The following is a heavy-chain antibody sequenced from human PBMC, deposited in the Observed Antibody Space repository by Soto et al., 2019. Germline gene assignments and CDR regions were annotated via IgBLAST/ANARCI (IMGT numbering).Heavy chain of an antibody. J-gene: IGHJ4*02. V-gene: IGHV6-1*01. Sequence: SQPLSLTCAISGDSVSSNSAALNWIRQSPSRGLEWLGRTYYLSKWYNDYAVSVKSRITINPDTSKNQFFLQLNSVTPEDTAVYYCARGSYDSSGYPFDYWGQGTLVTVSS. CDR1: GDSVSSNSAA. D-gene: IGHD3-22*01. CDR3: ARGSYDSSGYPFDY. CDR2: TYYLSKWYN.